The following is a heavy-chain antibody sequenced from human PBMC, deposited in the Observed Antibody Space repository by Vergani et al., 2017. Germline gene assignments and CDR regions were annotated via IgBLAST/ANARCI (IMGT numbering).Heavy chain of an antibody. D-gene: IGHD3-10*01. J-gene: IGHJ6*02. CDR2: INTNTGNP. V-gene: IGHV7-4-1*02. Sequence: QVQLVQSGSELKKPGASVKVSCKASGYTFTSYAMNWVRQAPGQGLEWMGWINTNTGNPTYAQGFTGRFVFSLDTSVSSAYLQSSSLKAEDTAVYYCARGGSLLTPYYYGMDVWGQGTTVTVSS. CDR3: ARGGSLLTPYYYGMDV. CDR1: GYTFTSYA.